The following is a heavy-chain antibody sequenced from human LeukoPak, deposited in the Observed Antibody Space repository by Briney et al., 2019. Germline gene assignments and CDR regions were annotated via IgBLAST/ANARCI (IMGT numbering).Heavy chain of an antibody. J-gene: IGHJ4*02. Sequence: GESLQISCKGSGYSFTSHWIGWVRQMPGKGLEWMGVVYPGDSDTRYSPSFQGLVTISADKSISTTSLRWSSLKASDTAMYYCARLETVAGPYYFDYWGQGTLVTVSS. CDR1: GYSFTSHW. CDR3: ARLETVAGPYYFDY. D-gene: IGHD6-19*01. CDR2: VYPGDSDT. V-gene: IGHV5-51*01.